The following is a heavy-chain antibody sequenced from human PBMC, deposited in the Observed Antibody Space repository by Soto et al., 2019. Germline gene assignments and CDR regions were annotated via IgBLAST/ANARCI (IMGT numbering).Heavy chain of an antibody. CDR1: GYTLNTYG. J-gene: IGHJ5*02. V-gene: IGHV1-18*01. CDR3: ARGLWVVSLEWFDP. Sequence: QVQLVQSGAEVKKPGASVKVSCKASGYTLNTYGLTWVRLAPGQGLEWMGWISAFNGNTNYAQKVQGRCTMTTDTSTSRFDLVFRNLTSNDSAVYYWARGLWVVSLEWFDPWGQVTLVTVSS. CDR2: ISAFNGNT. D-gene: IGHD2-8*02.